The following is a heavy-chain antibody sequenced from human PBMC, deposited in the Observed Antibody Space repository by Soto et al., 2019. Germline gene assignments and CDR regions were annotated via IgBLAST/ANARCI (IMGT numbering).Heavy chain of an antibody. CDR1: GGTFSSYA. J-gene: IGHJ4*02. V-gene: IGHV1-69*13. D-gene: IGHD3-22*01. CDR2: IIPIFGTA. CDR3: ASPYDSSTMLDY. Sequence: ASVKVSCKASGGTFSSYAISWVRQAPGQGLEWMGGIIPIFGTANYAQKFQGRVTITADESTSTAYMELSSLRSEDTAVYYCASPYDSSTMLDYWGQGTLVTVSS.